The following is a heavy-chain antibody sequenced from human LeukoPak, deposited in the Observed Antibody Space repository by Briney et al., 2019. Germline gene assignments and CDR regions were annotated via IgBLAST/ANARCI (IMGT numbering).Heavy chain of an antibody. CDR2: IRSKANSYAT. CDR1: GFTFSGSA. Sequence: GGSLRLSCAASGFTFSGSAMHWVRQASGKGLEWVGRIRSKANSYATAYAASVKGRFTISRDDSKNTAYLQMNSLKTEDTAVHYCTRLVAAEDLDYWGQGTLVTVSS. D-gene: IGHD2-15*01. V-gene: IGHV3-73*01. J-gene: IGHJ4*02. CDR3: TRLVAAEDLDY.